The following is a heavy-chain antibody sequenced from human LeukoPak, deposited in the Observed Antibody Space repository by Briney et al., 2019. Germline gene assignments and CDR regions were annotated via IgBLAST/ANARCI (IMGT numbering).Heavy chain of an antibody. Sequence: PGGSLRLSCEACGFTFSSYWMYWDRQAPGKGLVWVSRINSDGSSTSYADSVKGRFTISRDNAKNTLYLQMSSLRVEDTAVYYCARVSYCSGGSCYSYFDYWGQGALVTVSS. J-gene: IGHJ4*02. CDR1: GFTFSSYW. CDR3: ARVSYCSGGSCYSYFDY. D-gene: IGHD2-15*01. CDR2: INSDGSST. V-gene: IGHV3-74*01.